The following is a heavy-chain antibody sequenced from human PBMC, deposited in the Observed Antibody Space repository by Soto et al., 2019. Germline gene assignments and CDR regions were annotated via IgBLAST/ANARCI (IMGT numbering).Heavy chain of an antibody. CDR1: GYTFTSYD. CDR3: ARSSSSPPYYYYYYGMDV. CDR2: MNPNRGNT. J-gene: IGHJ6*02. V-gene: IGHV1-8*01. Sequence: ASVKVSCKASGYTFTSYDLNWVRQATGQGLEWMGWMNPNRGNTGYAQKFQGRVTMTRNTSISTAYMELSRLRSEDPAVYYCARSSSSPPYYYYYYGMDVWGQGTTVTVSS. D-gene: IGHD6-6*01.